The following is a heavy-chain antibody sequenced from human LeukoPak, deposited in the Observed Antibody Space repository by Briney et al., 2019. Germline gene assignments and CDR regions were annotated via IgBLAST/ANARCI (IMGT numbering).Heavy chain of an antibody. V-gene: IGHV4-4*07. CDR2: IYTSGST. CDR3: ARVVTVGYCSSTSCYVWFDP. Sequence: SETLSLTCTVSGGSISSYYWSWIRQPAGKGLEWIGRIYTSGSTNYNPSLKSRVTMSVDTSKNQFSLKLSSVTAADTAVYYCARVVTVGYCSSTSCYVWFDPWGQGTLATVSS. D-gene: IGHD2-2*01. J-gene: IGHJ5*02. CDR1: GGSISSYY.